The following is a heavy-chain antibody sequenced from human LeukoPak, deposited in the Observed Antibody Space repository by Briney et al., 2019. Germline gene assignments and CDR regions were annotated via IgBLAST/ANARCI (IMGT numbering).Heavy chain of an antibody. V-gene: IGHV3-11*01. CDR1: GFTFSDHY. CDR2: ISASGSTI. Sequence: PGGSLRLSCAASGFTFSDHYMNWIRQAPGKRLERVSSISASGSTIYYADSVKGRFTISRDNAKNSLFLQMNSLRAEDTAVYYCARDRTSRYGMDVWGQGTTVTVSS. J-gene: IGHJ6*02. D-gene: IGHD6-25*01. CDR3: ARDRTSRYGMDV.